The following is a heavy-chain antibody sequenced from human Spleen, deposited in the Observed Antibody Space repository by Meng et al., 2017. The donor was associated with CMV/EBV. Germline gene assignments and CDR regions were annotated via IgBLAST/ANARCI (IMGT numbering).Heavy chain of an antibody. CDR1: GFTFSSYA. J-gene: IGHJ6*02. V-gene: IGHV3-23*01. CDR3: AKDLSWYDSSGLWGYYYGMDV. Sequence: GRSLRLSCAASGFTFSSYAMSWVRQAPGKGLEWVSAISGSGGSTYYADSVKGRFTISRDNSKNTLYLQMNSLRAEDTAVYYCAKDLSWYDSSGLWGYYYGMDVWGQGTTVTVSS. CDR2: ISGSGGST. D-gene: IGHD3-22*01.